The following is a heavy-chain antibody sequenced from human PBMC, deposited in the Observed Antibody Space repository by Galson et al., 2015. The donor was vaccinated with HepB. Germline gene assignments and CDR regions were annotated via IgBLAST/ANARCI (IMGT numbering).Heavy chain of an antibody. J-gene: IGHJ4*02. D-gene: IGHD2-2*01. Sequence: SLRLSCAASGFTFDDYAMHWVRQAPGKGLEWVSGIIWNSGSIGYADSVKGRFTISRDNAKNSLYLQMNSLRAEDTALYYCAKATQEYCSSTSCYPAPGYFDYWGQGTLVTVSS. CDR2: IIWNSGSI. CDR1: GFTFDDYA. CDR3: AKATQEYCSSTSCYPAPGYFDY. V-gene: IGHV3-9*01.